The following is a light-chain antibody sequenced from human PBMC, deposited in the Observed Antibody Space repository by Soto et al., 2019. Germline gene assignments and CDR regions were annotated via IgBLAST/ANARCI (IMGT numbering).Light chain of an antibody. J-gene: IGKJ4*01. CDR1: QDISNY. Sequence: DIQMTQSPSSLSASVGDRVTITCQASQDISNYLNWYQQKPGQAPKLLIYDASNLERGVPSRFSGSGSGTDFTFTISSLQPEDIATYYCQQCDNLPLTFGGGTKVEMK. V-gene: IGKV1-33*01. CDR2: DAS. CDR3: QQCDNLPLT.